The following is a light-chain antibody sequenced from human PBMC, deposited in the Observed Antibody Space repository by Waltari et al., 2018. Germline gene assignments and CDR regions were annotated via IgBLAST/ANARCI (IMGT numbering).Light chain of an antibody. CDR2: DVS. J-gene: IGLJ2*01. CDR1: SRDVGGYNY. Sequence: QSALTQPPSASGSPGQSVTISCTGTSRDVGGYNYVSWYHQHPCKAPNLLIYDVSKRPSGVPDRFSGSKSGNTASLTVSGLQAEDEADYYCSSYAGSNNHVVFGGGTKLTVL. CDR3: SSYAGSNNHVV. V-gene: IGLV2-8*01.